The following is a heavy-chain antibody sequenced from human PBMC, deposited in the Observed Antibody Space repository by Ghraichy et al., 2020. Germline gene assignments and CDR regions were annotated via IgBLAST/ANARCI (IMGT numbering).Heavy chain of an antibody. J-gene: IGHJ6*02. Sequence: GGSPRLSCVGSGFTFSAYSMNWVRQSPGKGLEWVSYITSNSRTKSYGDSVKGRFTISRDNAQNSLSLQMNSLRDEDTAVYYCARASRVVRFYYYDGMDVWGQGTTVTVSS. CDR2: ITSNSRTK. CDR1: GFTFSAYS. V-gene: IGHV3-48*02. D-gene: IGHD2-21*01. CDR3: ARASRVVRFYYYDGMDV.